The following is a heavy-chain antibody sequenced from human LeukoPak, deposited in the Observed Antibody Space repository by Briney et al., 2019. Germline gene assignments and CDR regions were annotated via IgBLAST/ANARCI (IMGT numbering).Heavy chain of an antibody. J-gene: IGHJ6*01. CDR2: ISGSGGST. Sequence: PGGSLRLSCTASGFTFSSYAMSWVRQTPGKGLQWVSAISGSGGSTYYSDSVKGRFTISRDNSRNTLYLQMNGLRAEDTAVYYCAKSIPTSYYYYGMDVWGQGTTVTVSS. CDR3: AKSIPTSYYYYGMDV. V-gene: IGHV3-23*01. D-gene: IGHD2-21*01. CDR1: GFTFSSYA.